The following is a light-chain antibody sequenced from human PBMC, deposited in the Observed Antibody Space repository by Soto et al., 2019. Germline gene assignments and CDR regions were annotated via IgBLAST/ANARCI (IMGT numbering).Light chain of an antibody. Sequence: QSALTQPASVSGSPGQSITISCTGTSSDVGHYNYVSWYQQYPGKAPKLMIYDVNTRPSGVSNRFSGSKSGNTASLTISGLRAEDEADYYCCSYTSSSTRIFGGGTKLTVL. J-gene: IGLJ2*01. CDR1: SSDVGHYNY. V-gene: IGLV2-14*01. CDR2: DVN. CDR3: CSYTSSSTRI.